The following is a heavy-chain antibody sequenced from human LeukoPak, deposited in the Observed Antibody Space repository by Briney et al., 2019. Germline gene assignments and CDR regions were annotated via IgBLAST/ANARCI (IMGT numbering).Heavy chain of an antibody. D-gene: IGHD3-16*02. CDR3: ARSKEPYYDYVWGSYRLDAFDI. V-gene: IGHV4-39*01. Sequence: SETLSLTCTVSGDSISSSSSYWGWIRQPPGEGLEWIGSIYYSGSTYYNTSLKSRVTISVDTSKNQFSLKLSSVTAADTAVYYCARSKEPYYDYVWGSYRLDAFDIWGQGTMVTVSS. CDR2: IYYSGST. J-gene: IGHJ3*02. CDR1: GDSISSSSSY.